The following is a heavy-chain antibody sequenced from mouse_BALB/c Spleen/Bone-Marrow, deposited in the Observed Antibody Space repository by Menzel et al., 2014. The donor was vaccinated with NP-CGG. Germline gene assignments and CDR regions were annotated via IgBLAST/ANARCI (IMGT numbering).Heavy chain of an antibody. CDR2: IDPYNGGT. CDR1: GYSFTGYN. D-gene: IGHD2-4*01. CDR3: ARGMISGYFDV. J-gene: IGHJ1*01. Sequence: EVQLQQSGPELGKPGASVKISCKASGYSFTGYNMYWVKQSHRKSLEWIGYIDPYNGGTSYNQKSKGKATLTVDKSSSTAYMHLNSLTSEDSAIYCCARGMISGYFDVWGAGTTVTVSS. V-gene: IGHV1S135*01.